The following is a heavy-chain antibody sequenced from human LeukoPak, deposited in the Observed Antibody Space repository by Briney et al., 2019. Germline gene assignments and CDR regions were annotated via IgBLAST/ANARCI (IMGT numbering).Heavy chain of an antibody. J-gene: IGHJ3*02. Sequence: GASLRLSCAASGFTFSSYGMHWVRQAPGKGLELVAFIRYDGSNKYYADSVKGRFTISRDNSKNTLYLQMNSMRAEDTAVYYCAKDFVVVPAAIQGYNAFDIWGQGTTVTVSS. D-gene: IGHD2-2*02. CDR3: AKDFVVVPAAIQGYNAFDI. CDR1: GFTFSSYG. CDR2: IRYDGSNK. V-gene: IGHV3-30*02.